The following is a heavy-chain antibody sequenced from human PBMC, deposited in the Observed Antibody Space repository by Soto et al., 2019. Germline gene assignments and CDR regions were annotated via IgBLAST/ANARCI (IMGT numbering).Heavy chain of an antibody. CDR3: ARDYYYGSGNYYRADYYHYGMDV. D-gene: IGHD3-10*01. J-gene: IGHJ6*02. V-gene: IGHV3-53*01. CDR1: VFTFPSYY. Sequence: GGSLRVSCAASVFTFPSYYMSWVRQAPGKGLEWVSLIYTGGNTNYADSVKGRFTISRDNSKNTLYLQMNSLRAEDTAVYYRARDYYYGSGNYYRADYYHYGMDVWGQGTTVTVSS. CDR2: IYTGGNT.